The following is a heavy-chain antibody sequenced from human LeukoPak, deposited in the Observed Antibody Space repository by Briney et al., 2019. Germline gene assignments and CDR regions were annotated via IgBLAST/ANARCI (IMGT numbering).Heavy chain of an antibody. CDR1: GGFISSYY. J-gene: IGHJ4*02. D-gene: IGHD3-22*01. CDR2: IYTSGST. Sequence: SETLSLTCTVSGGFISSYYWSWIRQPAGKGLEWIGRIYTSGSTNYNPSLRSRVTMSVDTSKNQFSLKLSSVTAADTAVYYCARDGLGYYDSSDYFDYWGQGTLVTVSS. CDR3: ARDGLGYYDSSDYFDY. V-gene: IGHV4-4*07.